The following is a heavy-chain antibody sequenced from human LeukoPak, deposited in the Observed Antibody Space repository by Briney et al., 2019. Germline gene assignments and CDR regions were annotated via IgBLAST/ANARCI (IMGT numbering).Heavy chain of an antibody. CDR2: IYSGGST. CDR3: ASGYYDSSGYYHDY. J-gene: IGHJ4*02. CDR1: GFTVSSNY. V-gene: IGHV3-53*01. Sequence: GGSLRLSCAASGFTVSSNYMSWVRQAPGKGLEWVSVIYSGGSTYYADSVKGRFTISRDNSKNTLYLQMNSLRAEDTAVYYCASGYYDSSGYYHDYWDQGTLVTVSS. D-gene: IGHD3-22*01.